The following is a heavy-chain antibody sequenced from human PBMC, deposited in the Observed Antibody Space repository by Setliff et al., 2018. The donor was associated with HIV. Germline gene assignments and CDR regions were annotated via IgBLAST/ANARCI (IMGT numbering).Heavy chain of an antibody. V-gene: IGHV1-18*01. J-gene: IGHJ5*02. CDR2: VSPYNGHT. D-gene: IGHD2-2*01. CDR3: ARWSCGRATCYDSPYNWFEP. CDR1: GYTFTNFG. Sequence: ASVKVSCKASGYTFTNFGVGWVRQAPGQGLEWMGWVSPYNGHTKYAQRFQGRVTMSTDTSTSTIYMELPSLRSDDTAVYYCARWSCGRATCYDSPYNWFEPWGQGTLVTVSS.